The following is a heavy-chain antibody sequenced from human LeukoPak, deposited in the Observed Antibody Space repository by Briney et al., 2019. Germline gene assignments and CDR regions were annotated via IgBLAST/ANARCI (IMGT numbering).Heavy chain of an antibody. Sequence: PGGSLRLSCAATGFTFSGYYMSWIHRAPGEGLEWVSYISSSGSTIYHADSVKSRFTISRDNAKNSLYLQMNSLRAEDTAVYYCALGRVSSGAFDYWGQGTLVTVSS. D-gene: IGHD3-22*01. J-gene: IGHJ4*02. V-gene: IGHV3-11*01. CDR2: ISSSGSTI. CDR3: ALGRVSSGAFDY. CDR1: GFTFSGYY.